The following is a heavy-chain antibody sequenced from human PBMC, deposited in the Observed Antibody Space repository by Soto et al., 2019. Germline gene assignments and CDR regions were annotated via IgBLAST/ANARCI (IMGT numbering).Heavy chain of an antibody. V-gene: IGHV4-39*01. D-gene: IGHD5-18*01. J-gene: IGHJ2*01. CDR2: IYYSGST. CDR3: ARQGDVDTAMVTWYFDL. Sequence: SETLSLTCTVSGGSISSSSYYWGWISQPPRKGLEWIGSIYYSGSTYYNPSLKSRVTISVDTSKNQFSLKLSSVTAADTAVYYCARQGDVDTAMVTWYFDLWGRGTLVTVS. CDR1: GGSISSSSYY.